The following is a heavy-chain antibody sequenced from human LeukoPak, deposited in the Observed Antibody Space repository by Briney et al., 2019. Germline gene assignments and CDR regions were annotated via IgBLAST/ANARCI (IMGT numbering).Heavy chain of an antibody. J-gene: IGHJ5*02. Sequence: GGSLRLSCAASGFTFSSYSMNGVRGAPGKGLEWVSSISSSSSYIYYADSVKGRFTISRENAKNSLYLQMNSLRGEDTAVYYCERENWFDPWGQGTLVTVSS. CDR1: GFTFSSYS. V-gene: IGHV3-21*01. CDR2: ISSSSSYI. CDR3: ERENWFDP.